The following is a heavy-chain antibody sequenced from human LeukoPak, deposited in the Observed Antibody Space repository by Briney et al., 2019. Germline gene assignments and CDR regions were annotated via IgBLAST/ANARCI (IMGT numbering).Heavy chain of an antibody. CDR1: GYTSITYG. J-gene: IGHJ4*02. CDR3: ASNRPSSGWYELDY. Sequence: ASVKVSCKAPGYTSITYGISWVRQAPGQGLEWMGWISAYNGNTNYAQKLQGRVTMTTDTSTSTAYMELRSLRSDDTAVYYCASNRPSSGWYELDYWGQGTLVTVSS. D-gene: IGHD6-19*01. V-gene: IGHV1-18*01. CDR2: ISAYNGNT.